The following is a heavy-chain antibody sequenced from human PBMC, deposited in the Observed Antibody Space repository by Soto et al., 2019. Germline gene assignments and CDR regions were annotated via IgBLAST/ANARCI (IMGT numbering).Heavy chain of an antibody. CDR3: ARDPLIGWFDP. J-gene: IGHJ5*02. Sequence: GASVKVSCKAPRDTFTSYYINWVRQATGQGLEWMGWMNPNSGNTGYAQKLQGRVTMTRNTSISTAYMELSSLRSEDTAVYYCARDPLIGWFDPWGQGTLVTVSS. V-gene: IGHV1-8*01. CDR2: MNPNSGNT. CDR1: RDTFTSYY.